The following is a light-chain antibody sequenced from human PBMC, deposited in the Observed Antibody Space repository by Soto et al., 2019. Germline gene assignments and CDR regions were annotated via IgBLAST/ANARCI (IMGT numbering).Light chain of an antibody. V-gene: IGLV2-14*01. CDR2: QVS. J-gene: IGLJ1*01. Sequence: QSVLTQPASVSGSPGQSITISCTGTSSDVGNYNYVSWYQQHPGKAPQLMIFQVSNRASGVSNRFSGYKSGVTASLSISGLQAEDEADYYCSSYTTSSTLYVFGTGTKVTVL. CDR1: SSDVGNYNY. CDR3: SSYTTSSTLYV.